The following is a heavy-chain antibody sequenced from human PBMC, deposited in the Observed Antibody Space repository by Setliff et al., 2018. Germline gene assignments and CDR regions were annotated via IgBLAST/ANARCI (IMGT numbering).Heavy chain of an antibody. J-gene: IGHJ4*02. CDR2: ITGSAART. CDR3: AKDHSYDFWAGILNPF. Sequence: GGSLRLSCVVSGFTFSSYAMSWVRQAPGKGLEWVSTITGSAARTYYADSVKGRFTISRDDSKSILYLQMNSLRAEDTAVYYCAKDHSYDFWAGILNPFWGQGTLVTVSS. CDR1: GFTFSSYA. V-gene: IGHV3-23*01. D-gene: IGHD3-3*01.